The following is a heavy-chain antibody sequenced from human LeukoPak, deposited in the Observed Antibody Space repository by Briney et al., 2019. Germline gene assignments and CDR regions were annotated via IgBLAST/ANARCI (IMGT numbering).Heavy chain of an antibody. J-gene: IGHJ4*02. CDR2: IQPDGNDK. CDR3: AKRDRVTEFDY. D-gene: IGHD2-21*02. V-gene: IGHV3-30*02. CDR1: GFTFNNYG. Sequence: PGGSLRLSCAASGFTFNNYGMHWVRQAPGKGLEWVALIQPDGNDKYYAYSVKGRFTVSRDNSKNTLYLQLNSLRAEDTAVYYCAKRDRVTEFDYWGQGTLVTVSS.